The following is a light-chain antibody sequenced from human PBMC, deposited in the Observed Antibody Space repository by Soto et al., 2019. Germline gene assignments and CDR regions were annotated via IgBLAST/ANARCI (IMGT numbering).Light chain of an antibody. V-gene: IGKV1-5*03. J-gene: IGKJ2*01. CDR3: QHYNSYPPMYT. CDR2: KAS. CDR1: QTIGSL. Sequence: DIQMTQSPSTLSASVGDRVTITCRASQTIGSLLAWYQQKAGRAPKLLIYKASTLESGVPSRFSGSRSGTEFTLTISSLQPADFATYYCQHYNSYPPMYTFGQGTKLEI.